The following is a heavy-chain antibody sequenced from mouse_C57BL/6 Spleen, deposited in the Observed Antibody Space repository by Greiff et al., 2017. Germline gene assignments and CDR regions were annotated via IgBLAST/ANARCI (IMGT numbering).Heavy chain of an antibody. CDR1: GFSFTSYC. D-gene: IGHD1-1*01. J-gene: IGHJ4*01. Sequence: VQLVESGPGLVAPSQCLSITCTASGFSFTSYCVHWVRQPPGQGLEWLVVIWSDGGMTYKSEHKSGLSIRKDSSKGKVYLRMNSLQTDDTAMYYCTGHDDYGSSYGAMDYWGQGTSVTVSS. V-gene: IGHV2-6*02. CDR2: IWSDGGM. CDR3: TGHDDYGSSYGAMDY.